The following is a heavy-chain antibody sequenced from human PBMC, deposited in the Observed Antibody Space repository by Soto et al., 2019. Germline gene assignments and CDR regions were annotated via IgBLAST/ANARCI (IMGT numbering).Heavy chain of an antibody. J-gene: IGHJ4*02. Sequence: GGSLRLSCEASGFTFTQSWMHWVRRAPGKGLEWVANIKPDGSEKYYVASVKGRFTISRDNAQNSLYLQMDSLRVEDTALYFCARAIGSAAAYWGQGTLVTVSS. D-gene: IGHD2-2*01. CDR2: IKPDGSEK. V-gene: IGHV3-7*01. CDR3: ARAIGSAAAY. CDR1: GFTFTQSW.